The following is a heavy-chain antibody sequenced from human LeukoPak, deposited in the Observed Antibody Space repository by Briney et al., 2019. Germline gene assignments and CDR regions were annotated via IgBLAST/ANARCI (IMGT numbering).Heavy chain of an antibody. CDR1: GYTFTGYY. D-gene: IGHD2-2*01. CDR2: INPNSGGT. J-gene: IGHJ5*02. CDR3: ARGRVPAAIHNSNWFDP. Sequence: ASVKVSCKASGYTFTGYYMHWVRQAPGQGLEWTGWINPNSGGTNYAQKFQGRVTMTRYTSISTAYMELSRLRSDDTAVYYCARGRVPAAIHNSNWFDPWGQGTLVTVSS. V-gene: IGHV1-2*02.